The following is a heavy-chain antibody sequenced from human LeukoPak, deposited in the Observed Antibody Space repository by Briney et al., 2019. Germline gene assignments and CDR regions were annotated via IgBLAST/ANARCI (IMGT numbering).Heavy chain of an antibody. V-gene: IGHV3-11*01. D-gene: IGHD2-21*01. J-gene: IGHJ4*02. CDR1: GFTFSDYY. CDR3: AKAPVTSCRGAYCYPFDS. Sequence: GSLRLSCAASGFTFSDYYMSWIRQAPGKGLEWVSYISSSGSTIYYADSVKGRFTISRDNSKNTLYLQMNSLRAEDAAVYFCAKAPVTSCRGAYCYPFDSWGQGTLVTVSS. CDR2: ISSSGSTI.